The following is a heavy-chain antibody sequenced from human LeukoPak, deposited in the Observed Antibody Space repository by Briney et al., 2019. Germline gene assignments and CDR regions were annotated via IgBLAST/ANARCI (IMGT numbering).Heavy chain of an antibody. J-gene: IGHJ6*03. CDR1: GGSMSNYY. CDR2: ISFSGIT. D-gene: IGHD3-3*01. V-gene: IGHV4-59*01. CDR3: ARGPGRNPVFGVFIKYMDV. Sequence: PSETLPLTCSVSGGSMSNYYWTWIRQPPGKGLEWIGYISFSGITNFNLSLKSRVTISEDTSKNQFSLRLGSVTAADTAVYYCARGPGRNPVFGVFIKYMDVWGKGTTVTVSS.